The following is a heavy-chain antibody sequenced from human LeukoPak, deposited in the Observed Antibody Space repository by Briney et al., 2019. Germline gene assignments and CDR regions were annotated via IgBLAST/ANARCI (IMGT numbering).Heavy chain of an antibody. Sequence: ASVKVSCKASGYTFTGYYMHWVRQAPGQGLEWMGRINANSGGTNYAQKFQGRVTMTRDTSISTAYMELSRLRSDDTAVYYCARIGYSYDHYYYYYMYVWGKGTTVTVSS. D-gene: IGHD5-18*01. CDR2: INANSGGT. CDR3: ARIGYSYDHYYYYYMYV. CDR1: GYTFTGYY. V-gene: IGHV1-2*06. J-gene: IGHJ6*03.